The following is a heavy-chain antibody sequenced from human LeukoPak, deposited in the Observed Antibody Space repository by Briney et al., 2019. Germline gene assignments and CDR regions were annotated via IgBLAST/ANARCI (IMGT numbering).Heavy chain of an antibody. CDR3: ARDSGTTGEVKFDP. V-gene: IGHV4-4*07. CDR1: GGSINSY. D-gene: IGHD3-10*01. Sequence: PSETLSLTCTVSGGSINSYWSWIRQPAGKGLEWIGRISGSGTITYNPTLQSRLSISIDTSKNQFSLKLMSVTAADTAVYYCARDSGTTGEVKFDPWGQGTLVTVSS. J-gene: IGHJ5*02. CDR2: ISGSGTI.